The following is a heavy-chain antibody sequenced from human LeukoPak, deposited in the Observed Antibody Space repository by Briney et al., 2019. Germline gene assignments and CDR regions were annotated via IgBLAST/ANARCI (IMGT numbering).Heavy chain of an antibody. V-gene: IGHV4-30-4*01. D-gene: IGHD5-18*01. J-gene: IGHJ4*02. CDR2: IYYSGST. CDR3: ARDGGYSYGL. CDR1: GGSLSSGYYY. Sequence: SETLSLTCTVSGGSLSSGYYYWSWIRQPPGKGLEWIGYIYYSGSTYYNPSLKSRVTISVDTSKNQFSLKLSSVTAADTAVYYCARDGGYSYGLWGQGTLVTVSS.